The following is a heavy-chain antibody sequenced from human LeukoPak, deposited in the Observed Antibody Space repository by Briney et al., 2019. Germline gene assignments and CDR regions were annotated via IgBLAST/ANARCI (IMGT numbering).Heavy chain of an antibody. D-gene: IGHD1-14*01. CDR2: IYYSGGT. CDR1: GGSISTSSYY. Sequence: SETLSLTCTVSGGSISTSSYYWGWIRQPPGEGLEWIGSIYYSGGTYYNPSLKSRVTISVDTSKNQFSLKLSSVTAADTAVYYCARLAWDHSYFDYWGQGALVTVSS. V-gene: IGHV4-39*01. J-gene: IGHJ4*02. CDR3: ARLAWDHSYFDY.